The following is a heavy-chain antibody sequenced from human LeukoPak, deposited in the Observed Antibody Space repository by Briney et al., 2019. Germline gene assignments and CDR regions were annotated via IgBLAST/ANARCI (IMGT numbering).Heavy chain of an antibody. J-gene: IGHJ4*02. CDR1: GYSISSGYY. V-gene: IGHV4-38-2*01. D-gene: IGHD1-26*01. CDR3: ARGRYSGSYLYFDY. Sequence: SETLSLTCAVSGYSISSGYYWGWIRQPPGKGLEWIGSIYHSGSTYYNPSLKSRVTISVDTSKKQFSLKLSSVTAADTAVYYCARGRYSGSYLYFDYWGQGTLVTVSS. CDR2: IYHSGST.